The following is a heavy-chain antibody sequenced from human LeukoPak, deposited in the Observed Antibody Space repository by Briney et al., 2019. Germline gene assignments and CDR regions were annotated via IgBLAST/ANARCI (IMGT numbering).Heavy chain of an antibody. D-gene: IGHD6-19*01. V-gene: IGHV4-59*01. J-gene: IGHJ5*02. Sequence: SETLSLTCTVSGGSFTTYYWSWIRQPPGKGLEWIGYIYYSGSTNYNPSLKSRVTISVDTSKNQFSLKLSSVTAADTAVYYCARNRRSSGWPNNWFDPWGQGTLVTVSS. CDR1: GGSFTTYY. CDR3: ARNRRSSGWPNNWFDP. CDR2: IYYSGST.